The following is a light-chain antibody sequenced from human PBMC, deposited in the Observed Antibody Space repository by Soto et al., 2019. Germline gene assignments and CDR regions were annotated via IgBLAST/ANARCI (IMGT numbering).Light chain of an antibody. CDR3: QHYAMRPPA. J-gene: IGKJ1*01. Sequence: EIVLTQTPGTLSLSPWESATLSCRVSQSVSSGYLAWYQQKPGQAPRLLIYSASSRATGIPDRFSGSGSGTDFNLTICRVGPEGYEVNYFQHYAMRPPAFGQGTKVDIK. CDR1: QSVSSGY. CDR2: SAS. V-gene: IGKV3-20*01.